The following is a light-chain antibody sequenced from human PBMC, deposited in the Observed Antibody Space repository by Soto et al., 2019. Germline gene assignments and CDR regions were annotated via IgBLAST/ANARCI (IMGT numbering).Light chain of an antibody. CDR1: SSDVGGYNY. CDR3: CSYAGSNTYV. J-gene: IGLJ1*01. V-gene: IGLV2-11*01. CDR2: DVS. Sequence: SVLTQPRSVSGSPGQSVAISCTGTSSDVGGYNYVSWYQQHPGKAPKLMIYDVSKRPSGVPDRFSGSKSGNTASLTISGLQAEDEGDYCCCSYAGSNTYVFGTGTNVTVL.